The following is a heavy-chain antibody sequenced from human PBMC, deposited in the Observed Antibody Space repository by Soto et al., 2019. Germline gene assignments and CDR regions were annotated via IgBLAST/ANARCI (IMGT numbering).Heavy chain of an antibody. CDR2: ISAYNGNT. D-gene: IGHD2-2*01. V-gene: IGHV1-18*01. CDR1: GYTFTTYG. Sequence: QVHLVQSGAEVKKPGASVKVSCKASGYTFTTYGISWVRQAPGQGLEWMGWISAYNGNTNYAQKLQGRVTMTTDTSTSTAYMELRSLRSDDTAVYYCARACSSTSCYYYYGMDVWGQGTTVTVSS. CDR3: ARACSSTSCYYYYGMDV. J-gene: IGHJ6*02.